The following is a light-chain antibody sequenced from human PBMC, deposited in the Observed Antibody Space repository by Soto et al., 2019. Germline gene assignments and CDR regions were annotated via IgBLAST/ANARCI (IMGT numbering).Light chain of an antibody. CDR1: NIGSKS. Sequence: SYELTQRPSVSVAPGKTARITCGGNNIGSKSVHWYQQKPGQAPVLVIYYDSDRPSGIPERFSGSNSGNTATLTISRVEAGDEADYYCQVWDSSSDHVVFGVGTKVTVL. CDR3: QVWDSSSDHVV. J-gene: IGLJ2*01. CDR2: YDS. V-gene: IGLV3-21*04.